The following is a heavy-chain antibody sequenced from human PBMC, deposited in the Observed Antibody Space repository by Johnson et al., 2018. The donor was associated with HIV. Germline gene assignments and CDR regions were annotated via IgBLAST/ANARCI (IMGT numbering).Heavy chain of an antibody. J-gene: IGHJ3*02. D-gene: IGHD2-2*01. CDR1: GFTFSNVW. CDR2: IKSKTDGGTT. CDR3: TTEKHAPRAFDI. Sequence: VQLVESGGGLVKPGGSLRLSCAASGFTFSNVWMTWVRQSPGKGLEWVGRIKSKTDGGTTDYAAPVKGRFTISRDDSKNTLYLQMNSLKTEDTAVYYCTTEKHAPRAFDIWGQGTMVTVSS. V-gene: IGHV3-15*01.